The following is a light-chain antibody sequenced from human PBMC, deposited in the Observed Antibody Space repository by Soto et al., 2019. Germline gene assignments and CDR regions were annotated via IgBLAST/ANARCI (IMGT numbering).Light chain of an antibody. J-gene: IGLJ1*01. CDR2: EVS. CDR1: SSDVGSYNR. V-gene: IGLV2-18*02. CDR3: NSYTGSSTYV. Sequence: QSALTQPPSVSGSPGQSVAISCTGTSSDVGSYNRVSWYQQPPGAAPKLMIYEVSNRPSGVPDRFSGSKSGNTASLTISGLQAEYEADYYCNSYTGSSTYVFGNGTKVTVL.